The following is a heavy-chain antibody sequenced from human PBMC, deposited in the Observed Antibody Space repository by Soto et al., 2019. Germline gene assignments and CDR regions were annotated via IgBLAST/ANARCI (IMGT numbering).Heavy chain of an antibody. Sequence: ASVKVSCKASGYTFTGYYMHWVRQTAGQGLEWMGWMEPSTGRTGYAQKFQGRVTMTRDTSINTAYMELTTLTSDDTAFYYCARGVSAGVDYWGQGTLVTVSS. CDR2: MEPSTGRT. CDR1: GYTFTGYY. V-gene: IGHV1-8*02. D-gene: IGHD1-26*01. J-gene: IGHJ4*02. CDR3: ARGVSAGVDY.